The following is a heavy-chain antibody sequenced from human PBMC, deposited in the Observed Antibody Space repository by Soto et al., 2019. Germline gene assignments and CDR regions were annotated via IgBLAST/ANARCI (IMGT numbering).Heavy chain of an antibody. D-gene: IGHD3-22*01. CDR3: ARSYYYDSSGFVPVDY. Sequence: PGESLKISCKGSGYSFTSYWIGWVRQMPGKGLEWMGIIYPGDSDTRYSPSFQGQVTISADKSISTAYLQWSSLKASDTAMYYCARSYYYDSSGFVPVDYWGQGTLVTVSS. V-gene: IGHV5-51*01. CDR1: GYSFTSYW. J-gene: IGHJ4*02. CDR2: IYPGDSDT.